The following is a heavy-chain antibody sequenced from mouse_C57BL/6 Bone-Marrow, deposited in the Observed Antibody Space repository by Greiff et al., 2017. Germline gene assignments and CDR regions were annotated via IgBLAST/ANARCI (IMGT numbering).Heavy chain of an antibody. CDR3: ARGYCWYFDV. CDR1: GYSITSGYY. CDR2: ISYDGSN. Sequence: EVQLQQSGPGLVKPSQSLSLTCSVTGYSITSGYYWNWIRQFPGNKLEWMGYISYDGSNNYNPSLKNRISITRDTSKNQFFLKLNSVTTEDTATYYCARGYCWYFDVWGTGTTVTVSS. V-gene: IGHV3-6*01. D-gene: IGHD1-1*01. J-gene: IGHJ1*03.